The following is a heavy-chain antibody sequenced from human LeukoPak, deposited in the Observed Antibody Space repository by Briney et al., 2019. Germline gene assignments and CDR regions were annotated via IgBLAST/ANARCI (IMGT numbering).Heavy chain of an antibody. J-gene: IGHJ4*02. D-gene: IGHD3-22*01. Sequence: ASVKVSCKVSGYTLTELSMHWVRQAPGQGLEWMGGFDPEDGETIYAQKFQGRVTMTEDTSTDTAYMELSSLRSEDTAVYYCATIVSSGYAYFDYWGQGTLVTVSS. CDR1: GYTLTELS. V-gene: IGHV1-24*01. CDR2: FDPEDGET. CDR3: ATIVSSGYAYFDY.